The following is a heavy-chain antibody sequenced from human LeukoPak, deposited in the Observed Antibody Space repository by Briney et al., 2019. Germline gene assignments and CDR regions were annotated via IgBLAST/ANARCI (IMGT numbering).Heavy chain of an antibody. Sequence: GGSLRLSCAASGFTFSNYGMHWVRQAPGKGLEWVAFIRYDGSYKYYADSVKGRFTISGDNSKNTLFLQMNSLRVGDTAVYYCAKSANIAEAGNFDNWGQGTLVTVSS. J-gene: IGHJ4*02. D-gene: IGHD6-13*01. CDR1: GFTFSNYG. CDR3: AKSANIAEAGNFDN. V-gene: IGHV3-30*02. CDR2: IRYDGSYK.